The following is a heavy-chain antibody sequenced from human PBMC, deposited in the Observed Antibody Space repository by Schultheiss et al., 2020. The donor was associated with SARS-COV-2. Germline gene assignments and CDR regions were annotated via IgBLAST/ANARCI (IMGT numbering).Heavy chain of an antibody. Sequence: ASVKVSCKASGYTFTSYGISWVRQAPGQGLEWMGWISAYNGNTNYAQKLQGRVTMTTDTSTSTAYMELRSLRSDDTAVYYCARTEYQLAHSYYYYYMDVWGKGTTVTVSS. CDR2: ISAYNGNT. D-gene: IGHD2-2*01. CDR1: GYTFTSYG. CDR3: ARTEYQLAHSYYYYYMDV. V-gene: IGHV1-18*01. J-gene: IGHJ6*03.